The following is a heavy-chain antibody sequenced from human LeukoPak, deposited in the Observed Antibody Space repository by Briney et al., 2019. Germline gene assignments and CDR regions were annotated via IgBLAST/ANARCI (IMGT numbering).Heavy chain of an antibody. D-gene: IGHD3-10*01. V-gene: IGHV3-21*01. CDR3: ASFPPYMVRTDAFDI. CDR2: ISSSSRYI. J-gene: IGHJ3*02. Sequence: GGSLRLSCAASGFTFSTYSMNWVRQAPGKGLEWVSSISSSSRYIYYADSVKSRFTISRDNAKNSLYLQMNSLRAEDTAVYYCASFPPYMVRTDAFDIWGRGTMVTVSS. CDR1: GFTFSTYS.